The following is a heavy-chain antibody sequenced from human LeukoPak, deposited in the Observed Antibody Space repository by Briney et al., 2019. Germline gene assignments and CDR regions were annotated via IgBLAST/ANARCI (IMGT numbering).Heavy chain of an antibody. CDR2: INHSGST. D-gene: IGHD3-10*01. J-gene: IGHJ5*02. V-gene: IGHV4-34*01. CDR1: GGSFSGYY. CDR3: ARVPTYYYGSGSYWFDP. Sequence: PSETLSLTCAVYGGSFSGYYWSWIRQPPGKGLEWIGEINHSGSTNYNPSLKSRVTISVDRSKNQFSLKLSSVTAADTAVYYCARVPTYYYGSGSYWFDPWGQGTLVTVSS.